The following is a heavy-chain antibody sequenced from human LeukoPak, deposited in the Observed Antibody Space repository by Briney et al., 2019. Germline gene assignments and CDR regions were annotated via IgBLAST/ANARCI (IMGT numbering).Heavy chain of an antibody. D-gene: IGHD1-26*01. V-gene: IGHV3-7*01. CDR3: AGLWSGSYMTAFDI. CDR1: GFTFSSYW. J-gene: IGHJ3*02. Sequence: PGGSLRLSCAASGFTFSSYWMSWVRQAPGKGLEWVANIKQDGSEKYYVDSVKGRFTISRDNAKNSLYLQMNSLRAEDTAVYYCAGLWSGSYMTAFDIWGQGTMVTVSS. CDR2: IKQDGSEK.